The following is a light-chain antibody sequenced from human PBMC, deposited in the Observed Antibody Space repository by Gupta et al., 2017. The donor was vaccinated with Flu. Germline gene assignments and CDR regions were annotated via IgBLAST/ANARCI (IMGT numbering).Light chain of an antibody. Sequence: SITISCTGTSSDIGASNYVSWYQQHPGKATKLLIFDVTNRPSGVSNRFSGSKSGDAASLTISGLQAEDEADYYCSSCTSSTTLVFGGGTKLTVL. V-gene: IGLV2-14*01. J-gene: IGLJ2*01. CDR1: SSDIGASNY. CDR2: DVT. CDR3: SSCTSSTTLV.